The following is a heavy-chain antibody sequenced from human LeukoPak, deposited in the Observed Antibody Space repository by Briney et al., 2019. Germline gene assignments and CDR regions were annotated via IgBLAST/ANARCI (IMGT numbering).Heavy chain of an antibody. CDR2: ITNSGST. CDR3: ARHGRYFDY. V-gene: IGHV4-59*08. CDR1: GVSISSSY. J-gene: IGHJ4*02. Sequence: PSETLSLTCTVSGVSISSSYWTWIRQPPGKGLEWIGYITNSGSTSYNPSLKSRVTISVDTSKNQFSLKLTSVTAADTAVYHCARHGRYFDYWGQGALVTVSS.